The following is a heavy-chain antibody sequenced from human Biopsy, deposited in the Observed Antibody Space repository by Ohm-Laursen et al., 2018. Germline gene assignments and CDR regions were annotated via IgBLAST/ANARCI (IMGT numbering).Heavy chain of an antibody. CDR1: GGTFSDYA. D-gene: IGHD5-24*01. CDR2: IIPLFGTT. CDR3: ATDADGYYTEFDF. V-gene: IGHV1-69*06. Sequence: SSVKVSCKTSGGTFSDYAISWLRQAPGQGLEWMGGIIPLFGTTNYAQKFQGRVTITADKSTGTAYMDLSSLRSEDTAVYYCATDADGYYTEFDFWGQGTLITVSS. J-gene: IGHJ4*02.